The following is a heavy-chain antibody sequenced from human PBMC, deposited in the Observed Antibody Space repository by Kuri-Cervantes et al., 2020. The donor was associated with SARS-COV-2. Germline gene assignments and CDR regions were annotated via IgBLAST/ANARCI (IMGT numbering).Heavy chain of an antibody. D-gene: IGHD3-22*01. J-gene: IGHJ6*02. CDR1: GGTFSSYA. V-gene: IGHV1-69*13. CDR2: IIPIFGIA. Sequence: SVKVSCKASGGTFSSYAISWVRQAPGQGLEWMGGIIPIFGIANYAQKFQSRVTITADESTSTAYMELSSLRSEDTAVYYCARDDVPREVLATAMMGFYGMDVWGQGTTVTVSS. CDR3: ARDDVPREVLATAMMGFYGMDV.